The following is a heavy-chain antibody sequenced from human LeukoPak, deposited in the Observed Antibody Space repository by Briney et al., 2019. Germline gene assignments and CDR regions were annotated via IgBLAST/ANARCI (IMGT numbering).Heavy chain of an antibody. Sequence: GPLHLSFAASGFPFSSYAISWVRPAPGKGLGWVSAINGSGGSTYYADSVKGRFTISRDNSKNTLYLQMNSLRAEDTAVYYCAKLLHYYDSSGYYHHFDYWGQGTLVTVSS. CDR1: GFPFSSYA. D-gene: IGHD3-22*01. CDR2: INGSGGST. V-gene: IGHV3-23*01. J-gene: IGHJ4*02. CDR3: AKLLHYYDSSGYYHHFDY.